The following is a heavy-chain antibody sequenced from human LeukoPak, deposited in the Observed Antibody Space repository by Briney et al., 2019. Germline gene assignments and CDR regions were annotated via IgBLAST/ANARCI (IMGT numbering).Heavy chain of an antibody. D-gene: IGHD3-22*01. Sequence: SETLSLTCAVYGGSFSGYYWSWIRQPPGKGLEWIGEINHSGSTNYNPSLKSRVTISVDTSKNQFSLKLSSVTAADTAVYYYARYDSSGYSFDYWGQGTLVTVSS. CDR3: ARYDSSGYSFDY. CDR2: INHSGST. V-gene: IGHV4-34*01. J-gene: IGHJ4*02. CDR1: GGSFSGYY.